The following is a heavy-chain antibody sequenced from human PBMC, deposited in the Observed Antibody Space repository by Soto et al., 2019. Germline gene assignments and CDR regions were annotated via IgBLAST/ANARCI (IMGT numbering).Heavy chain of an antibody. CDR2: IYYSGNT. J-gene: IGHJ4*02. CDR3: AREGGESSDGLYYFDS. Sequence: KPSETLSRTWTVSGGSTSSDNYWSFIRQPPGKGLECIGHIYYSGNTDYNPSLKSRLAISIDTSKNQFSLKLSSVTAADTAVYFCAREGGESSDGLYYFDSWGQGSLVTVSS. D-gene: IGHD3-16*01. V-gene: IGHV4-30-4*01. CDR1: GGSTSSDNY.